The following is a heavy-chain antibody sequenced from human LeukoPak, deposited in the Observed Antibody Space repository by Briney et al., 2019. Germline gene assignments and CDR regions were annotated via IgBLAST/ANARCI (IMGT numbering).Heavy chain of an antibody. Sequence: SETLSLTCTVSGYSISSGYYWGWIRQPPGKGLEWIGSIYHSGSTYYNPSLKSRVTISVDTSKNQFSLKLSSVTAADTAVYYCAREKGFGEFPALSVGWFDPWGQGTLVTVSS. D-gene: IGHD3-10*01. CDR1: GYSISSGYY. CDR2: IYHSGST. J-gene: IGHJ5*02. CDR3: AREKGFGEFPALSVGWFDP. V-gene: IGHV4-38-2*02.